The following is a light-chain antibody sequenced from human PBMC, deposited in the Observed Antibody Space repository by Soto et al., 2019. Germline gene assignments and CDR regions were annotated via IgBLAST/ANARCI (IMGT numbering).Light chain of an antibody. CDR3: SSYAGRDILV. J-gene: IGLJ3*02. CDR1: SVDINY. V-gene: IGLV2-8*01. CDR2: EVT. Sequence: QSVLTQPPSASGSRGQSVTISCTGTSVDINYVSWFQQHPGKAPKLIICEVTKRPSGVPDRFSGSKSGNTASLTVSGLQDDDEADYYCSSYAGRDILVFGGGTQLTVL.